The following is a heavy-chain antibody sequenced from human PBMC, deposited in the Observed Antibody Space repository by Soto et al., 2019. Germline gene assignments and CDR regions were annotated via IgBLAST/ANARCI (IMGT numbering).Heavy chain of an antibody. V-gene: IGHV2-5*02. CDR3: APRAYFDPGKQLNY. D-gene: IGHD3-9*01. CDR1: GFSLSTSGVG. Sequence: QITLKESGPTLVKPTQTLTLTCTFSGFSLSTSGVGVGWIRQPPGKALEWLAIIYWDDEKRYSPSLKTRLTVTKNPPKTLVVLKMTKVDPVNTAIYYGAPRAYFDPGKQLNYWGQGTPVSVPS. J-gene: IGHJ4*02. CDR2: IYWDDEK.